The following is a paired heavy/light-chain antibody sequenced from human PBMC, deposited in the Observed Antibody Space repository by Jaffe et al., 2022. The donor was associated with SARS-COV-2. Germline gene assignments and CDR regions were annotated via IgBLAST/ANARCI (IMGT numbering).Light chain of an antibody. CDR1: QGISSW. J-gene: IGKJ1*01. Sequence: DIQMTQSPSSVSASVGDRVTITCRANQGISSWLAWYQQKPGKAPKLLIYAASSLQSGVPSRFSGSGSGTDFTLTISSLQPEDFATYYCQQANSFPWTFGQGTKVEIK. CDR3: QQANSFPWT. CDR2: AAS. V-gene: IGKV1D-12*01.
Heavy chain of an antibody. J-gene: IGHJ4*02. CDR1: GFTLSSYS. CDR2: ISSSSGTI. D-gene: IGHD5-18*01. Sequence: EVQLVESGGGLVQPGGSLRLSCAASGFTLSSYSMNWVRQAPGKGLEWVSYISSSSGTIYYADSVKGRFTISRDNAKNSLYLQMNSLRDEDTAVYYCARGTPSGYLSPDYWGQGTLVTVSS. CDR3: ARGTPSGYLSPDY. V-gene: IGHV3-48*02.